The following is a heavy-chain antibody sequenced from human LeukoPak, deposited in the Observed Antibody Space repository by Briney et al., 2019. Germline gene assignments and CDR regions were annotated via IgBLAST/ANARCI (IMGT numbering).Heavy chain of an antibody. CDR2: ISWDGASK. J-gene: IGHJ6*02. V-gene: IGHV3-43*01. D-gene: IGHD6-19*01. Sequence: GGSLRLSCAASGFTFDDYNLHWVRQAPGKGLEWVSLISWDGASKYYVDSVKGRFTISRDNAKNSLYLQMNSLRAEDTAVYYCARDRYSSGWYKVYYGMDVWGQGTTVTVSS. CDR3: ARDRYSSGWYKVYYGMDV. CDR1: GFTFDDYN.